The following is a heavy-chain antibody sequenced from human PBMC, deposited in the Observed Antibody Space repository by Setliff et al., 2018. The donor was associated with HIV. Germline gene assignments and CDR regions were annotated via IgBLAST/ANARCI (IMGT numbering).Heavy chain of an antibody. D-gene: IGHD3-10*01. J-gene: IGHJ5*02. CDR1: GYTFTAYF. V-gene: IGHV1-2*02. CDR3: ARGGYYTSGTWFDP. CDR2: ISPNTGDT. Sequence: GASVKVSCKTAGYTFTAYFLQWVRQAPGQGLEWIGWISPNTGDTGIALKFQGRVTMTRDTSTSTTYLELDRLTYDDTVIYYCARGGYYTSGTWFDPWGQGTLVTVSS.